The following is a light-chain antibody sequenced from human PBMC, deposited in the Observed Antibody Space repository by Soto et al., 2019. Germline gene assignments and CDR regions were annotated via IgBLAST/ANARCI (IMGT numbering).Light chain of an antibody. CDR2: DAS. CDR3: QQYTNTNNPWM. J-gene: IGKJ1*01. V-gene: IGKV1-5*01. CDR1: QTISTW. Sequence: DIQVTQSPPTLSASVGDRVTITCRASQTISTWMAWYQQKPGKAPKLLVYDASTLQSGVASRFSGSGSGTEFTLIISGLQPADSATYYCQQYTNTNNPWMFGQGTNVYIK.